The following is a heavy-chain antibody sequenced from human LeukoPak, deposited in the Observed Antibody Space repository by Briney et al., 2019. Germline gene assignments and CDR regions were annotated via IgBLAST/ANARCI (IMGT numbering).Heavy chain of an antibody. CDR2: ISSSSSYI. D-gene: IGHD3-10*01. J-gene: IGHJ4*02. CDR1: GFTFSSYS. V-gene: IGHV3-21*01. CDR3: ARVSVLLWFGGYDY. Sequence: GGSLRLSCAASGFTFSSYSMTWVRQAPGKGLEGVSSISSSSSYIYYADSVKGRFTISRDNAKNSLYLQMSSLRAEDTAVYYCARVSVLLWFGGYDYWGQGTLVTVSS.